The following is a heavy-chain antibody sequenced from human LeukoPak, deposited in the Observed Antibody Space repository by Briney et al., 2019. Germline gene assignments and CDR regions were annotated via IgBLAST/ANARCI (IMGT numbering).Heavy chain of an antibody. CDR3: ARHGSGSYRWGYYYYGMDV. CDR1: DDSIRNYY. J-gene: IGHJ6*02. Sequence: SETLSLTCSVSDDSIRNYYWNWFRQAPGKALEWIGHIHYNGDIAYNFSLKSRVTISMDTSKNQFSLKLSSVTAADTAVYYCARHGSGSYRWGYYYYGMDVWGQGTTVTVSS. V-gene: IGHV4-59*08. CDR2: IHYNGDI. D-gene: IGHD1-26*01.